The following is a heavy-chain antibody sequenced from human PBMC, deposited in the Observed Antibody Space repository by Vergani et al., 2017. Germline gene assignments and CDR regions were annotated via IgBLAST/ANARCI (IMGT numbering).Heavy chain of an antibody. D-gene: IGHD5-24*01. CDR3: ARDARGGPYYFDY. J-gene: IGHJ4*02. V-gene: IGHV4-39*02. Sequence: QLQLPESGPGLVKPSEPLSLTCTVSGGSISSSSYYWGWIRQPPGKGLEWIGSIYYSGSTYYNPSLKSRVTISVDTSKNQFSLKLSSVTAADTAVYYCARDARGGPYYFDYWGQGTLVTVSS. CDR2: IYYSGST. CDR1: GGSISSSSYY.